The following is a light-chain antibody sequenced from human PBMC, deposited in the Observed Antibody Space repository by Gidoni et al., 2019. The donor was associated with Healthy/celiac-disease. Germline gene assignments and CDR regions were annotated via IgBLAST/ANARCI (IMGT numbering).Light chain of an antibody. J-gene: IGLJ2*01. V-gene: IGLV3-21*03. Sequence: SYVLTQPPSGSVAPGKTARITCGGNNIVSKSVHCYQPTPAQAPVLVVYYDSDRPSGIPERFSGSNSGNTATLTISRVEAGDEADYYCQVWDSSSDHPHVVFGGGTKLTVL. CDR3: QVWDSSSDHPHVV. CDR1: NIVSKS. CDR2: YDS.